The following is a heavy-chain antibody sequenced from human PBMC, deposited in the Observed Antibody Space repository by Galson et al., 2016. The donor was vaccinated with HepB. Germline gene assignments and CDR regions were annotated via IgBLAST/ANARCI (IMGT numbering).Heavy chain of an antibody. J-gene: IGHJ6*04. CDR3: ARILGVDFWTFMDV. D-gene: IGHD3-3*01. V-gene: IGHV4-34*01. CDR2: ITHGVNT. CDR1: DGSVSGHS. Sequence: SETLSLTCAFYDGSVSGHSWTWIRQSPGKGLEWVGEITHGVNTKYNPSLKGRVTISLDTSKNQISLNLTSVIAADTAVYYCARILGVDFWTFMDVWGEGTTVTVSA.